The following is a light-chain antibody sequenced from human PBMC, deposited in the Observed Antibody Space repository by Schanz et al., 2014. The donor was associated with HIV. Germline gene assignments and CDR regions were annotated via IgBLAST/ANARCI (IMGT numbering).Light chain of an antibody. CDR1: QSISSSY. V-gene: IGKV3-20*01. Sequence: EIVLTQSPGTLSLSPGERATLSCRASQSISSSYLAWYQQKSGQAPRLLISDASRRATGIPARFSGSGSGTDFSLTISSLQPEDFATYYCQQLASYPLTFGGGTKVEIK. CDR3: QQLASYPLT. J-gene: IGKJ4*01. CDR2: DAS.